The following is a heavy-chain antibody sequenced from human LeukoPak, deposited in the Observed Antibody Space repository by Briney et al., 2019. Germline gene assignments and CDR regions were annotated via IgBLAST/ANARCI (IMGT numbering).Heavy chain of an antibody. D-gene: IGHD3-9*01. V-gene: IGHV3-48*01. CDR1: GFTFSSYR. J-gene: IGHJ4*02. CDR2: ISSSSNTI. Sequence: GGSLRLSCAASGFTFSSYRMNWVRQAPGKGLEWVSYISSSSNTIYYADSVKGRFTISRDNAKNSLYLQMNSLRAEDTAVYYCARDGGLRYFDWGQGTLVTVSS. CDR3: ARDGGLRYFD.